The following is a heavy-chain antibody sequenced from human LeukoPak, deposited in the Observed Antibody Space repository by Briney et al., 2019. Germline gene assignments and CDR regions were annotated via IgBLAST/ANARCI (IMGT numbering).Heavy chain of an antibody. D-gene: IGHD3-10*01. CDR3: VRGRKNLDY. CDR2: IRTKAYGGAT. V-gene: IGHV3-49*03. CDR1: GFRFGEYG. Sequence: GGSLRLSCTASGFRFGEYGMTWFRQAPGEGLEWVGLIRTKAYGGATEYAASVKGRFTISRDDSKSIAYLQMDSLKTEDTAVYYRVRGRKNLDYWGQGTLVTVSS. J-gene: IGHJ4*02.